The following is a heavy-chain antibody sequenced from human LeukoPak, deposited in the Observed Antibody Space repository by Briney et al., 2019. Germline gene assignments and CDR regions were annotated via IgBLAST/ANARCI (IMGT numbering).Heavy chain of an antibody. Sequence: GGSLRLSCAASGFTFSSYGMHWVRQAPGKGREWVAFIRYDGSNKYYADSVKGRFTISRDNSKNTLYLQMNSLRAEDTAVYYCAGGLRPRINAFDIWGQGTMVTVSS. J-gene: IGHJ3*02. V-gene: IGHV3-30*02. CDR3: AGGLRPRINAFDI. D-gene: IGHD2-15*01. CDR2: IRYDGSNK. CDR1: GFTFSSYG.